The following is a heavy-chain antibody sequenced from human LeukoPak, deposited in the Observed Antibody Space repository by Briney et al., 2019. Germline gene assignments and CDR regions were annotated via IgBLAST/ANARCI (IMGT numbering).Heavy chain of an antibody. Sequence: GGPLRLSCAASGFTFSSYSMNWVRQAPGKGLEWVSSISSSSSYIYYADSVKGRFTISRDNAKNSLYLQMNSLRAEDTAVYYCARAITYYYDSSGYYFDYWGQGTLVTVSS. J-gene: IGHJ4*02. V-gene: IGHV3-21*01. CDR1: GFTFSSYS. CDR3: ARAITYYYDSSGYYFDY. CDR2: ISSSSSYI. D-gene: IGHD3-22*01.